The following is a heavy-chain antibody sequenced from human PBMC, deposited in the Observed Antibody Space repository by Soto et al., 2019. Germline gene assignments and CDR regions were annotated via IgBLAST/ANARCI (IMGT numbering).Heavy chain of an antibody. V-gene: IGHV1-18*01. J-gene: IGHJ4*02. D-gene: IGHD3-10*01. CDR3: ARDNPRHFGELFSAPDY. CDR1: GYTFTSYG. Sequence: QVQLVQSGAEVKKPGASVKVSCKASGYTFTSYGISWVRQAPGQGLEWMGWISAYNGNTNYAQKLQGRVTMTTDTSTSTAYMELRSLRSVDTAVYYCARDNPRHFGELFSAPDYWGQGTLVTVSS. CDR2: ISAYNGNT.